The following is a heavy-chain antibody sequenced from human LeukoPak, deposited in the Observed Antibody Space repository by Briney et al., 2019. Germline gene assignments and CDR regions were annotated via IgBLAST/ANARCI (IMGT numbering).Heavy chain of an antibody. V-gene: IGHV1-18*01. CDR1: GYTFTSSG. D-gene: IGHD3-16*01. J-gene: IGHJ6*03. Sequence: ASVKVSCKVSGYTFTSSGISWVRQAPGQGLEWIGWISGYNGETNYVQKFWGRVTMTTDSSTSTAYMELRSLRYDDTAVYYCAREEGGKYYYMDVWGKGTSVTVSS. CDR2: ISGYNGET. CDR3: AREEGGKYYYMDV.